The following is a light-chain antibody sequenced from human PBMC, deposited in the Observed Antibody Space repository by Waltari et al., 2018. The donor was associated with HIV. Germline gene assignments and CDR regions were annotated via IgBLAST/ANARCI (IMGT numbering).Light chain of an antibody. CDR3: SSYTSSSTPV. Sequence: QSALTQPASVSGSPGQSITISCTGTSSDVGGYNYVSWYQPHPGKAPKLMIYEVSSRPSGVSNRFSGSKSGNTASLTISGLQAEDEADYYCSSYTSSSTPVFGGGTKLTVL. CDR2: EVS. J-gene: IGLJ2*01. V-gene: IGLV2-14*01. CDR1: SSDVGGYNY.